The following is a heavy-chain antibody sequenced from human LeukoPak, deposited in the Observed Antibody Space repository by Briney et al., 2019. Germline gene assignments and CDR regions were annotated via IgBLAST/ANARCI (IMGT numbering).Heavy chain of an antibody. D-gene: IGHD2-15*01. CDR2: ISSSGSTI. CDR1: GFTFSDYY. Sequence: GGSLRLSCAASGFTFSDYYMSWIRQAPGKGLEWVSYISSSGSTIYYADSVKGRFTISRDNSKNTLYLQMNSLRAEDTAVYYCANDRVVAATGAFDIWGQGTMVTVSS. V-gene: IGHV3-11*01. CDR3: ANDRVVAATGAFDI. J-gene: IGHJ3*02.